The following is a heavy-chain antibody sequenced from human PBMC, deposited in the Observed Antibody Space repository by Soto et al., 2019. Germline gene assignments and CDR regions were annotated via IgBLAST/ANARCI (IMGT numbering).Heavy chain of an antibody. CDR1: GYSFTSFW. J-gene: IGHJ6*02. CDR2: IFPGDSDT. CDR3: ATNGGYAVSGGFDYYYYGMDV. V-gene: IGHV5-51*01. Sequence: GESPKNPRKGSGYSFTSFWIGWVGQMPGKRLEWLGIIFPGDSDTGYSPSFQGQVTISADKSISTAYLQWSSLKASDTAMYYCATNGGYAVSGGFDYYYYGMDVWGQGTTVTVS. D-gene: IGHD2-15*01.